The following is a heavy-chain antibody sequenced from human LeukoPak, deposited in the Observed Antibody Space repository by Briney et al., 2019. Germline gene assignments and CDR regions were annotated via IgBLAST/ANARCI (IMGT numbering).Heavy chain of an antibody. CDR1: GFTFSNNA. V-gene: IGHV3-23*01. CDR2: ISGSGGST. J-gene: IGHJ4*02. D-gene: IGHD6-13*01. CDR3: AKAQDPIAAAGTSPFDY. Sequence: GGSLRLSCAASGFTFSNNAMSWVRQAPGKGLEWVSAISGSGGSTFYADSVKGRFTISRDNSKNTLSLQMNSLRAEDTAVYYCAKAQDPIAAAGTSPFDYWGQGTLVTVSS.